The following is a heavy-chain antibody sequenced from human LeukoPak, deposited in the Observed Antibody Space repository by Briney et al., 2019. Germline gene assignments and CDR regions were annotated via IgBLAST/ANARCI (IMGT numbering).Heavy chain of an antibody. J-gene: IGHJ4*02. Sequence: ASVKVSCKASGYTFTSYGISWVRQAPGQGLEWMGWISAYNGNTNYAQKLQGRVTMTTDTSTSTAYTELRSLRSDDTAVYYCARDSLRSYYFDYWGQGTLVTVSS. CDR2: ISAYNGNT. CDR3: ARDSLRSYYFDY. V-gene: IGHV1-18*01. CDR1: GYTFTSYG. D-gene: IGHD4-17*01.